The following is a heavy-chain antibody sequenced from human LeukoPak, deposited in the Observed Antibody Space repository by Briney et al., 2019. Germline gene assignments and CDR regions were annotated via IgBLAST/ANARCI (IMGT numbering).Heavy chain of an antibody. CDR2: IYSGGST. J-gene: IGHJ4*02. Sequence: GGSLRLSFAASGFPVSSNYMSWVRQAPGKGLEWVSVIYSGGSTYYADSVKGRFTISRDNSKNTLYLQMNSLRAEDTAVYYCARLSGGSFDYWGQGTLVTVSS. V-gene: IGHV3-53*01. CDR3: ARLSGGSFDY. D-gene: IGHD2-15*01. CDR1: GFPVSSNY.